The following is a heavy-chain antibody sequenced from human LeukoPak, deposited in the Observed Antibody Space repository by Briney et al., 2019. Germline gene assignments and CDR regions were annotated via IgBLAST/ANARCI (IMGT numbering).Heavy chain of an antibody. CDR2: IYTGGST. Sequence: PGGSLRLSCAASGVAVSSNYMTWVRQAPGKGLEWVSVIYTGGSTYYADSVKGRFTISRDNSKNTLYLQMNSLRAEDTAVYYCTTTGGSYGAYYMDAWGKETTVTVSS. CDR1: GVAVSSNY. V-gene: IGHV3-53*01. CDR3: TTTGGSYGAYYMDA. J-gene: IGHJ6*03. D-gene: IGHD1-26*01.